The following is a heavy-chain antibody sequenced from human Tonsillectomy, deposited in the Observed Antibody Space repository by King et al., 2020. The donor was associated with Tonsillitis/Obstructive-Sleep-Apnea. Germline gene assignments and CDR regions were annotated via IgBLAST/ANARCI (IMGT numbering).Heavy chain of an antibody. V-gene: IGHV2-5*09. J-gene: IGHJ4*02. Sequence: VTLKESGPTLVKPTQTLTLTCTFSGFSLSTTGVGVAWIRQPPGKALEWLALIYWDDDKLFLPSLKSRLTIPKDTPNNQVVLTMTSVDPVDTATYFCASTRGSGYFIFDFWGQGTLVTVSS. CDR2: IYWDDDK. CDR3: ASTRGSGYFIFDF. D-gene: IGHD3-22*01. CDR1: GFSLSTTGVG.